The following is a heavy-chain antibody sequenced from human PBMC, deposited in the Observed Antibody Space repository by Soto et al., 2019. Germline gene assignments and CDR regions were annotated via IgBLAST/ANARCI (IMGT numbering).Heavy chain of an antibody. V-gene: IGHV2-5*02. D-gene: IGHD3-16*01. Sequence: QITLKESGPTLVKPTQTLTLTCTFSGFSLSTSGVGVGWIRQPPGKALEWLALIYWDDDKRYSPSLKSRLTITKDTSKNQVVLTMTNMDPVDTATYYCAHRRRTLGMITFGSVDYFDYWGQGTLVTVSS. CDR3: AHRRRTLGMITFGSVDYFDY. J-gene: IGHJ4*02. CDR1: GFSLSTSGVG. CDR2: IYWDDDK.